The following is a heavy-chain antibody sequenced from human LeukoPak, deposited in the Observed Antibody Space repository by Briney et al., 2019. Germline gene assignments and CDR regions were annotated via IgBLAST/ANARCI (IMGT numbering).Heavy chain of an antibody. CDR1: GGTTSSYY. D-gene: IGHD6-19*01. CDR2: IHYSGST. Sequence: PSETLSLTCTVSGGTTSSYYWNCIRQPPGKGLEWIGYIHYSGSTKYNPSLKSRVTISVDTSKNQFSLKLSSVTAADTAVYYCAKCYSRGWAFDYWGQGTLVTVSS. J-gene: IGHJ4*02. V-gene: IGHV4-59*08. CDR3: AKCYSRGWAFDY.